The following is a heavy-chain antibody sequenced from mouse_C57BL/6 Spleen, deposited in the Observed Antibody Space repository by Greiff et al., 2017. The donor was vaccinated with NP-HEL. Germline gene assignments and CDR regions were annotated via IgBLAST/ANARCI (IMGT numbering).Heavy chain of an antibody. CDR1: GYTFTSYW. V-gene: IGHV1-50*01. Sequence: QVQLQQPGAELVKPGASVKLSCKASGYTFTSYWMQWVKQRPGQGLEWIGEIDPSDSYTNYNQKFKGKATLTVDTSSSTAYMQLSSLTSEDSAVYYCASRLRSFDYWGQGTTLTVSS. D-gene: IGHD1-1*01. CDR2: IDPSDSYT. J-gene: IGHJ2*01. CDR3: ASRLRSFDY.